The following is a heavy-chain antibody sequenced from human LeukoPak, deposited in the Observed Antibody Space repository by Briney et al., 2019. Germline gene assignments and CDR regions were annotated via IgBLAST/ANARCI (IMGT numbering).Heavy chain of an antibody. V-gene: IGHV3-23*01. J-gene: IGHJ4*02. Sequence: PGRSLRLSCAASGFTFSSYAMSWVRQAPGKGLEWVSAISGSGGSTYYADSVKGRFTISRDNSKNTLYLQMNSLRAEDTAVYYCAKDRPVVVITYLFDYWGQGTLVTVSS. CDR3: AKDRPVVVITYLFDY. CDR2: ISGSGGST. CDR1: GFTFSSYA. D-gene: IGHD3-22*01.